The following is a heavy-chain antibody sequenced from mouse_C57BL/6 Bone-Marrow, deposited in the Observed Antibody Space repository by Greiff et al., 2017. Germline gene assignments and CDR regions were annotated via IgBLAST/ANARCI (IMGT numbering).Heavy chain of an antibody. J-gene: IGHJ3*01. CDR3: ARFRGAY. Sequence: QVQLQPGAELVRPGSSVKLSCKASGYTFTSYWMDWVKQRPGQGLEWIGNIYPSDSETHYNQKFKDKATLTVDKSSSTAYMQLSSLTSEDSAVYYCARFRGAYWGQGTLVTVSA. CDR1: GYTFTSYW. V-gene: IGHV1-61*01. CDR2: IYPSDSET.